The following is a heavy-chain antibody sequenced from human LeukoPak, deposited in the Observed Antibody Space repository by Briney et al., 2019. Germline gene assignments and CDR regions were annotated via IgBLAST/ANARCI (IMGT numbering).Heavy chain of an antibody. CDR1: GYSFISYD. J-gene: IGHJ4*02. CDR3: ARVLTTDGGNAGFGY. D-gene: IGHD4-23*01. Sequence: VASMKVSCKASGYSFISYDVYGVRQATGQGLEWMGWMNPNSGNTGYAQKFQGRVTMTRNTSISTDYMELSSLRSEDTAVYYCARVLTTDGGNAGFGYWGQGPLVSVSS. V-gene: IGHV1-8*01. CDR2: MNPNSGNT.